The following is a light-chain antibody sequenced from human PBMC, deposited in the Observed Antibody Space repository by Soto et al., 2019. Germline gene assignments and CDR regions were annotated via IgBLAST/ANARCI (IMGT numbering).Light chain of an antibody. CDR3: LQDYVYPWT. CDR1: QGIGND. J-gene: IGKJ1*01. Sequence: AIQVTQSPSSLSASVGDRVTISCRASQGIGNDLGWYEQKPGKAPKLLIYEASTLQTGVASRFSGSGSRTDFTLTISSLQPEDFATYYCLQDYVYPWTFGQGTKVEVK. V-gene: IGKV1-6*01. CDR2: EAS.